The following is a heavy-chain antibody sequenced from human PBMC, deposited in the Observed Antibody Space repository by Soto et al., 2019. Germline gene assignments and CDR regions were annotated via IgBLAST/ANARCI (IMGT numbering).Heavy chain of an antibody. V-gene: IGHV3-23*01. D-gene: IGHD7-27*01. CDR3: ATGRQMGY. CDR1: GFTFSNYA. CDR2: ISGSGDST. Sequence: EVQLLESGGDLVQPGGSLRLSCAASGFTFSNYAMTWVRQAPGKGLEWVSTISGSGDSTYYADSVKGRFTISRDNSKNTLYLQMNSLRADDPSVYYCATGRQMGYWGQGTQVIVSS. J-gene: IGHJ4*02.